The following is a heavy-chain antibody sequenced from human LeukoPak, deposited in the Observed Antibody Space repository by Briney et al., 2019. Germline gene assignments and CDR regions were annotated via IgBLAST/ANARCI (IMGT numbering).Heavy chain of an antibody. CDR1: GYTFTSYD. D-gene: IGHD2-2*01. Sequence: ASVKVSCKASGYTFTSYDINWVRQATGQGLERMGWMNPNSGNTGCAQKFQGRVTMTRNTSISTAYMELSSLRSEDTAVYYCVVVPAASGAYYYYYMDVWGKGTTVNVSS. V-gene: IGHV1-8*01. J-gene: IGHJ6*03. CDR3: VVVPAASGAYYYYYMDV. CDR2: MNPNSGNT.